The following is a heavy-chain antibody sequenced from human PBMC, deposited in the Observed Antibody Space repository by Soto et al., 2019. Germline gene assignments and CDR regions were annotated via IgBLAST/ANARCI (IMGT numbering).Heavy chain of an antibody. CDR3: ARDYDSSGYPRYYLDY. J-gene: IGHJ4*02. CDR2: IWYDGSNK. D-gene: IGHD3-22*01. CDR1: GFTFSSYG. V-gene: IGHV3-33*01. Sequence: QVQLVESGGGVVQPGRSLRLSCAASGFTFSSYGMHWVRQAPGKGLEWVAVIWYDGSNKYYADSVKGRFTISRDNSKNPLYLQMNSLRAEDTAVYYCARDYDSSGYPRYYLDYWGQGTLVTVSS.